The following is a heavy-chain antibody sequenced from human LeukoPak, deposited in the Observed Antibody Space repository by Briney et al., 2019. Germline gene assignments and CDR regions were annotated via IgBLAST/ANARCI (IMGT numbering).Heavy chain of an antibody. CDR1: GGSISSYY. CDR2: IYYSGSI. Sequence: SETLSLTCTVSGGSISSYYWSWIRQPPGKGLEWIGYIYYSGSITYNPSLKSRVTISVDTSKNQFSLSLTSVTAADTAVYYCGRALRAAAVDYWGQGTLVIVSS. V-gene: IGHV4-59*01. J-gene: IGHJ4*02. CDR3: GRALRAAAVDY. D-gene: IGHD6-13*01.